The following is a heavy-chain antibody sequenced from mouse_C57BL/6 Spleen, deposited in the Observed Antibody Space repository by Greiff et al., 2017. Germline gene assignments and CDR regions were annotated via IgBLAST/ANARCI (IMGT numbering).Heavy chain of an antibody. Sequence: VKLMESGPGLVQPSQSLSITCTVSGFSLTSYGVHWVRQSPGKGLEWLGVIWSGGSTDYNAAFISRLSISKDNSKSQVFFKMNSLQADDTAIYYCATNLGPYDYDGAWFAYWGQGTLVTVSA. V-gene: IGHV2-2*01. D-gene: IGHD2-4*01. CDR1: GFSLTSYG. CDR2: IWSGGST. J-gene: IGHJ3*01. CDR3: ATNLGPYDYDGAWFAY.